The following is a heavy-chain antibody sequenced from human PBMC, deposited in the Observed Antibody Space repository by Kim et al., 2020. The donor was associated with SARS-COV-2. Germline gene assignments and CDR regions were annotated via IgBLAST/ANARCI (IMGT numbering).Heavy chain of an antibody. Sequence: SETLSLSCSVSGDSISSNPYSWGWIRQPPGKGLQWVATIDFSGRPDYNPALRSRLTISADKSKNQFSLRLTSVTAADTATYYCARLAPHIISRFRFDNWGQGALVTVSS. CDR1: GDSISSNPYS. J-gene: IGHJ4*02. V-gene: IGHV4-39*01. D-gene: IGHD6-13*01. CDR2: IDFSGRP. CDR3: ARLAPHIISRFRFDN.